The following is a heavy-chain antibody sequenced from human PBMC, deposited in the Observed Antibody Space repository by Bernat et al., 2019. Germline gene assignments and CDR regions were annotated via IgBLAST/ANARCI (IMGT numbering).Heavy chain of an antibody. Sequence: QVTLKESGPVLVKPTETLTLTCTVSGFSLSNARMGVSWIRQPPGKALEWLAHIFSNDEKSYSTSLKSRLTISKDTSKSQVVLTMTNKDPVDTATYYCARGYSSGWYLYYYMDVWGKGTTVTVSS. CDR3: ARGYSSGWYLYYYMDV. V-gene: IGHV2-26*01. J-gene: IGHJ6*03. CDR2: IFSNDEK. CDR1: GFSLSNARMG. D-gene: IGHD6-19*01.